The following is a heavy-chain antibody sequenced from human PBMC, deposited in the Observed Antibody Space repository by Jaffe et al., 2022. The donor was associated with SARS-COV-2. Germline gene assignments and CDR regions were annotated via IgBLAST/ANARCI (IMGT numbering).Heavy chain of an antibody. CDR3: ARGARPVRDPDYFDY. J-gene: IGHJ4*02. Sequence: QVQLQESGPGLVKPSETLSLTCTVSGGSISSYYWSWIRQPAGKGLEWIGRIYTSGSTNYNPSLKSRVTMSVDTSKNQFSLKLSSVTAADTAVYYCARGARPVRDPDYFDYWGQGTLVTVSS. D-gene: IGHD3-10*01. V-gene: IGHV4-4*07. CDR2: IYTSGST. CDR1: GGSISSYY.